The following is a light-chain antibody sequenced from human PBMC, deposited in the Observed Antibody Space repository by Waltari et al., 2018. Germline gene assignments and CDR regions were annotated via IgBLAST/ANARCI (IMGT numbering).Light chain of an antibody. CDR3: NSYTNSGTYV. J-gene: IGLJ1*01. CDR1: RSDVGTHNY. Sequence: QSALTQPASVSGSPGQSITISCTGTRSDVGTHNYVSWYQQRPGKAPDLILFAVSNRPAGFSSRFSGSKSGNTASRTISGLQAEDEAEYYCNSYTNSGTYVFGSGTKVTVL. V-gene: IGLV2-14*03. CDR2: AVS.